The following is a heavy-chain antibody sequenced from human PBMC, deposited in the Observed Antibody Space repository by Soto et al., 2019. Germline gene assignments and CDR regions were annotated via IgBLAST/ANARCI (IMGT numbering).Heavy chain of an antibody. CDR2: VNPSGGST. CDR3: AREENCSGGTCYSEYFHR. D-gene: IGHD2-15*01. Sequence: ASVKVSCKASGYLFTAYSMHWVRLAPGQGLEWMGVVNPSGGSTKYAQNFQGRVTMTRDTSTTTVYMELSSLRSDDTAIYYCAREENCSGGTCYSEYFHRWGQGTLVTVSS. CDR1: GYLFTAYS. V-gene: IGHV1-46*01. J-gene: IGHJ1*01.